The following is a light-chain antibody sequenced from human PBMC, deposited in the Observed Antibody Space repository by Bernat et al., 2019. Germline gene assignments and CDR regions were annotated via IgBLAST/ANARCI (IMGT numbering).Light chain of an antibody. CDR1: NIGSKS. Sequence: SYVLTQPSSVPVAPGKTARITCGGHNIGSKSVHWYQQKPGQAPVLVVYDDTARPSGIPERVSGSNSGQTATLTISRVEAGDEADYYCQVWDSSSDHPVFGGGTKLTVL. CDR3: QVWDSSSDHPV. J-gene: IGLJ3*02. V-gene: IGLV3-21*03. CDR2: DDT.